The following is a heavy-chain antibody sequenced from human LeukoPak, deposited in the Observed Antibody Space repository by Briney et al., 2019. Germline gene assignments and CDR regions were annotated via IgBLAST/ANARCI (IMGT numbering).Heavy chain of an antibody. Sequence: ASVKVSCKASGYTLTSYGISWVRQAPGQGLEWMGWISAYNGKTKYEQKFQGRVTMTRDTSTSTVYMELSSLRSEDTAVYYCARAIGDCSSTSCYTVDYWGQGTLVTVSS. CDR3: ARAIGDCSSTSCYTVDY. V-gene: IGHV1-18*01. J-gene: IGHJ4*02. CDR2: ISAYNGKT. CDR1: GYTLTSYG. D-gene: IGHD2-2*02.